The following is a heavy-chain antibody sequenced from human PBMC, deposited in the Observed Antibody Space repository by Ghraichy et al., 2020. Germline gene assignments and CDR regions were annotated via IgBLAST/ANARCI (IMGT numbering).Heavy chain of an antibody. CDR2: INPADSEA. D-gene: IGHD3-9*01. CDR1: GYTFSNYW. J-gene: IGHJ4*02. Sequence: GESLNISCRVSGYTFSNYWIAWVRQMSGKGLEWVGFINPADSEATYSPSFQGQVTVSADKSTNSAYLQWRDLKTSDTAIYYCASHLHSNREFLGINFDLWGQGTPVTVSS. CDR3: ASHLHSNREFLGINFDL. V-gene: IGHV5-51*01.